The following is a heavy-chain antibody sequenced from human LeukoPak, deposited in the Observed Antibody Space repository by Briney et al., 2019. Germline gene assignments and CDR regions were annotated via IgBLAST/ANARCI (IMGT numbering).Heavy chain of an antibody. CDR3: ARPGYYDSSGYPDAFDI. J-gene: IGHJ3*02. CDR2: IYPGDSDT. Sequence: GESLKISCKGSGYSFPNYWIGWVRQMPGKGLEWMGIIYPGDSDTRYSPSFQGQVTISADKSISTAYLQWSSLKASDTAMYYCARPGYYDSSGYPDAFDIWGQGTMVTVSS. V-gene: IGHV5-51*01. D-gene: IGHD3-22*01. CDR1: GYSFPNYW.